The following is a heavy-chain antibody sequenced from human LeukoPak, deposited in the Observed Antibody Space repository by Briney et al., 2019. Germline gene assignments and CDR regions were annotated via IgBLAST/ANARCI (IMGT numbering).Heavy chain of an antibody. CDR1: GGTFSSYA. CDR2: IIPIFGTA. V-gene: IGHV1-69*13. CDR3: ARGAAPDMLYYYYYGMDV. Sequence: ASVTVSCKASGGTFSSYAISWVRQAPGQGLEWMGGIIPIFGTANYAQKFQGRVTITADESTSTAYMELSSLRSEDTAVYYCARGAAPDMLYYYYYGMDVWGQGTTVTVSS. J-gene: IGHJ6*02. D-gene: IGHD6-6*01.